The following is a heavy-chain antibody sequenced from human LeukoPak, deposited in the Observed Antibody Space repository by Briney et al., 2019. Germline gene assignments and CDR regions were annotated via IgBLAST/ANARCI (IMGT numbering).Heavy chain of an antibody. CDR3: ARGVHMYSSGWYESYYYYGMDV. D-gene: IGHD6-19*01. V-gene: IGHV3-33*01. CDR1: GFTFSSYG. Sequence: GGSLRLSCAASGFTFSSYGMHWVRQAPGKGLEWVAVIWYDGSNKYYADSVKGRFTISRDNSKNTLYLQMNSLRAEDTAVYYCARGVHMYSSGWYESYYYYGMDVWGQGTTVTVSS. J-gene: IGHJ6*02. CDR2: IWYDGSNK.